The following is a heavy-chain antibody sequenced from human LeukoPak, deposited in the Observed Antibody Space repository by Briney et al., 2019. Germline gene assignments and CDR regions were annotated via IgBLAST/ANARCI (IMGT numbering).Heavy chain of an antibody. V-gene: IGHV3-74*01. CDR2: INSDGSST. J-gene: IGHJ4*02. CDR1: GFTFNSYW. D-gene: IGHD2-15*01. Sequence: GGSLRLSCAASGFTFNSYWMHWVRQAPGKGLVWVSRINSDGSSTSYADSVKGRFTISRDNAKNTLYLQMNSLRAEDTAEYYCARSVAVVTATFGYWGQGTLVTVSS. CDR3: ARSVAVVTATFGY.